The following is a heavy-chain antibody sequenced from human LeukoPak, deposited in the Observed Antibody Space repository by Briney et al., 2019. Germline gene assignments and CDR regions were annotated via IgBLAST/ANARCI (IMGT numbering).Heavy chain of an antibody. CDR3: ARAYCGGDCYPPIDYYYYTDV. CDR2: IIPIFGTA. J-gene: IGHJ6*03. Sequence: SVKVSCKASRGTFSSYAISWVRPAPGQGREWMGGIIPIFGTANYAQKFQGRVTITTDESTSTAYMELSSLRSEDTAVYYCARAYCGGDCYPPIDYYYYTDVWGKGTTVTVSS. V-gene: IGHV1-69*05. CDR1: RGTFSSYA. D-gene: IGHD2-21*02.